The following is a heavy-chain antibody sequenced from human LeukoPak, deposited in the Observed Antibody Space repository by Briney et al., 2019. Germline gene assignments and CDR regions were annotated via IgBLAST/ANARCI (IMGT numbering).Heavy chain of an antibody. J-gene: IGHJ4*02. V-gene: IGHV4-59*01. CDR1: GGSISSYY. D-gene: IGHD5-12*01. CDR3: AREGGYPRYFDY. Sequence: PSETLSLTCTVSGGSISSYYWSWIRQPPGKGLEWIGYIYYSGSTNYNPSLKSRVTISVDTSKNQFSLKLSSVTAADTAVYYCAREGGYPRYFDYWGQGALVTVPS. CDR2: IYYSGST.